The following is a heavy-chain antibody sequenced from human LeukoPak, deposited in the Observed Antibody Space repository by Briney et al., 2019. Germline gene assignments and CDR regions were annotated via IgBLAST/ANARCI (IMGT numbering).Heavy chain of an antibody. Sequence: SETLSLTCTVSGGSISSGGYYWSWIRQHPGKGLEWIGYIYYSGSTYYNPSLKSRVTISVDTSKNQFSLKLSSVTAADTAVYFCARVRYYYDSSSHYYFDYWGQGTLVTVSS. J-gene: IGHJ4*02. CDR1: GGSISSGGYY. V-gene: IGHV4-31*03. CDR2: IYYSGST. CDR3: ARVRYYYDSSSHYYFDY. D-gene: IGHD3-22*01.